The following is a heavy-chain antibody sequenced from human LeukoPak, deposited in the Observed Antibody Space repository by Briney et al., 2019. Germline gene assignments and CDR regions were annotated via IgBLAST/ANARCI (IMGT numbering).Heavy chain of an antibody. V-gene: IGHV3-21*01. CDR2: VSTSRNYK. D-gene: IGHD2-21*02. CDR3: VRDGAYCGGDCSLYDAFDV. J-gene: IGHJ3*01. CDR1: GFSFTDYG. Sequence: PGGSLRLSCAASGFSFTDYGMNWVRQAPGKGLEWVSSVSTSRNYKYYADSVRGRFTISRDNAKNSLYLQMSSLRADDTAVYYCVRDGAYCGGDCSLYDAFDVWGQGTMVTVSS.